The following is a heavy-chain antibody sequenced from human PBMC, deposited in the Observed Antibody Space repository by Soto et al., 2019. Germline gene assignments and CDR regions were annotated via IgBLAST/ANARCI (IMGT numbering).Heavy chain of an antibody. CDR3: ARGISSGWYSYYYMDV. CDR2: ISSSSTI. D-gene: IGHD6-19*01. J-gene: IGHJ6*03. Sequence: EVQLVESGGGLVQPGGSLRLSCAASGFTFSSYSMNWVRQAPGKGLEWVSYISSSSTIYYADSVKGRFTISRDNAKNSLYLQMNSLRAEDTAVYYCARGISSGWYSYYYMDVWGKGTTVTVSS. CDR1: GFTFSSYS. V-gene: IGHV3-48*01.